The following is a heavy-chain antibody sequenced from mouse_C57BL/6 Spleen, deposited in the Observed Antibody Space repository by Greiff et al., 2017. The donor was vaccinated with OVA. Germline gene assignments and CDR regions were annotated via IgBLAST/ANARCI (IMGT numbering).Heavy chain of an antibody. V-gene: IGHV1-50*01. CDR2: IDPSDSYT. CDR1: GYTFTSYW. J-gene: IGHJ2*01. D-gene: IGHD1-1*01. CDR3: ARRGSFTTVTDY. Sequence: QVQLQQPGAELVKPGASVKLSCKASGYTFTSYWMQWVKQRPGQGLEWIGEIDPSDSYTNYNQKFKGKATLTVDTSSSTAYMQLSSLTSEDSAVYYCARRGSFTTVTDYWGQGTTLTVSS.